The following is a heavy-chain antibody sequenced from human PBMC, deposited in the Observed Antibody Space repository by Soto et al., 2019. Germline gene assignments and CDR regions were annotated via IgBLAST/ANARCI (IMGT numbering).Heavy chain of an antibody. V-gene: IGHV4-39*01. Sequence: SETLSLTCTVSGGPISSRSNYWGWIRQPPGKGLEWIGNIYYSGSTYYHPSLKSRVTISADTSKNQLSLKVTSVTAADTAVYYCARLRPGNPYFDYWGPGXLVTAPQ. D-gene: IGHD4-4*01. CDR3: ARLRPGNPYFDY. CDR2: IYYSGST. CDR1: GGPISSRSNY. J-gene: IGHJ4*02.